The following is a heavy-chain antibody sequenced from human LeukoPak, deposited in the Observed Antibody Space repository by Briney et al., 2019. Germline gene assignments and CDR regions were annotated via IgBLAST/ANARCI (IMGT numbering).Heavy chain of an antibody. V-gene: IGHV4-61*02. J-gene: IGHJ4*02. CDR1: GGSISSGSYY. Sequence: SETLSLTCTVSGGSISSGSYYWSWVRQPAGKGLEWIGRIYTSGSTNYNPSLKSRVTISVDTSKNQFSLKLSSVTAADTAVYYCARDHEWLGLDYWGQGTLVTVSS. CDR3: ARDHEWLGLDY. D-gene: IGHD6-19*01. CDR2: IYTSGST.